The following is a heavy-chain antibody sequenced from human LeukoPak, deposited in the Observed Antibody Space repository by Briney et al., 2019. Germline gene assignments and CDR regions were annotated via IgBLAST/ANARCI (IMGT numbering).Heavy chain of an antibody. Sequence: PGGSLRLSCAASGFTFSTYWMNWVRQAPGKGLEWVANIKQDGSEKYYVDSVKGRFTISRHNAKNSLSLQMNSLRAEDTAVYYCARGTMYYDFWSRAFDIWGQGTMVTVS. V-gene: IGHV3-7*01. CDR3: ARGTMYYDFWSRAFDI. J-gene: IGHJ3*02. CDR1: GFTFSTYW. D-gene: IGHD3-3*01. CDR2: IKQDGSEK.